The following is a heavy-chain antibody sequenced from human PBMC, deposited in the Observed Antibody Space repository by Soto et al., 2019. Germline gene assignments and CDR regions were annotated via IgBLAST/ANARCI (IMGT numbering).Heavy chain of an antibody. J-gene: IGHJ4*02. Sequence: QVQLVESGGGVVQPGRSLRLSCAASGFTFSSYGMHWVRQAPGKGLEWVAVIWYDGSDKFYADSVKGRFTISRDNSKNILYLQMHSLTAEDTAVYYCAKGGGTTLPLDSWGQGTLVTVSS. CDR1: GFTFSSYG. V-gene: IGHV3-33*06. D-gene: IGHD1-7*01. CDR2: IWYDGSDK. CDR3: AKGGGTTLPLDS.